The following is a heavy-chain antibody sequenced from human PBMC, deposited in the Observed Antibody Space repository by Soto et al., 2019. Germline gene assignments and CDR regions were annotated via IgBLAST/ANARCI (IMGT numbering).Heavy chain of an antibody. J-gene: IGHJ6*04. CDR1: GGTFSTYA. D-gene: IGHD2-15*01. CDR2: VIPIFGTP. Sequence: QVQLVQSGAEVKKPGSSVKVSCKAPGGTFSTYAISWVRQAPGQGLEWMGGVIPIFGTPKYAQKFQGRVTITADESTITGYMELRSLRSEDTAVYYCARAQGGSSSLDIYYYYYYGMDVWGKGTTVTVSS. CDR3: ARAQGGSSSLDIYYYYYYGMDV. V-gene: IGHV1-69*01.